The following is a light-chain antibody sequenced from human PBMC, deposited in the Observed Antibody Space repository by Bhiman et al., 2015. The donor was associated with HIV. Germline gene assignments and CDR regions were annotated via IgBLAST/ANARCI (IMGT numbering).Light chain of an antibody. CDR1: RLGDKY. CDR2: QDD. CDR3: QVWDTTSDHLEV. V-gene: IGLV3-1*01. Sequence: SYELTQTPSVSVSPGQTAIVTCSGDRLGDKYACWYQQKPGQSPILIIYQDDKRPSGIPERFSGSNSGDTATLTISRVEAGDEADYYCQVWDTTSDHLEVFGRGTKLTVL. J-gene: IGLJ2*01.